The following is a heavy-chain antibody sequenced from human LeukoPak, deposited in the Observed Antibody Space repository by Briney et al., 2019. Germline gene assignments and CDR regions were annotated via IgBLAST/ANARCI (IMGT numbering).Heavy chain of an antibody. J-gene: IGHJ5*02. CDR3: AKGPRYSSGWYNWFDP. CDR1: GFIFSNYA. D-gene: IGHD6-19*01. CDR2: ISSDGSKK. V-gene: IGHV3-30*04. Sequence: GRSLRLSCAASGFIFSNYAMHWVRQAPGKGLEWVALISSDGSKKDYADSVKGRFTISRDNSKNTLYLQMNSLRAEDTAVYYCAKGPRYSSGWYNWFDPWGQGTLVTVSS.